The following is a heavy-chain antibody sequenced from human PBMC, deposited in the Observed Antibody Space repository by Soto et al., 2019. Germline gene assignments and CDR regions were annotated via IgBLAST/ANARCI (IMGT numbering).Heavy chain of an antibody. CDR3: GSALGYYFRDV. Sequence: TSETLSLTCAVYGGSFSGYYWSWIRQPPGKGLEWIGEINHSGSTNYNPSLKSRVTISVDTSKNQFSLKLSSVTAADTAVYYCGSALGYYFRDVWGKGTTVTVSS. V-gene: IGHV4-34*01. CDR1: GGSFSGYY. J-gene: IGHJ6*03. CDR2: INHSGST.